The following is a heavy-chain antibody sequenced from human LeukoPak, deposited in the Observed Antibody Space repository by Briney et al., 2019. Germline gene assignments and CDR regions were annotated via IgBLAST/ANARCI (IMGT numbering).Heavy chain of an antibody. D-gene: IGHD3-22*01. CDR1: GYSFTSYW. Sequence: GESLKISCKGSGYSFTSYWIGWVRQMPGKGLEWMGIIYPGDSDTGYSPSFQGQVTISADKSISTAYLQWSSLKASDTAMYYCARLDDSSGYYYDWFDPWGQGTLVTVSS. V-gene: IGHV5-51*01. CDR3: ARLDDSSGYYYDWFDP. CDR2: IYPGDSDT. J-gene: IGHJ5*02.